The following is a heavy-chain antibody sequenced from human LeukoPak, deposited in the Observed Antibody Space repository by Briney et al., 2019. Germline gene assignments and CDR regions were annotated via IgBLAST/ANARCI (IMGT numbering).Heavy chain of an antibody. V-gene: IGHV1-69*02. Sequence: SVKLSCNASGGTFTSYTISWVRQPPAQGLEWMGRIIPILGIANYAQKFQGRLTITADKTTSTAYMELSSLRSEDTAVYYCARATTVTVVGGDYWGQGTLVTVSS. D-gene: IGHD4-11*01. CDR3: ARATTVTVVGGDY. J-gene: IGHJ4*02. CDR1: GGTFTSYT. CDR2: IIPILGIA.